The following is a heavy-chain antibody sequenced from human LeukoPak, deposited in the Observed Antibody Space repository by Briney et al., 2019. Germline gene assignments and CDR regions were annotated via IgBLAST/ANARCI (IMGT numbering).Heavy chain of an antibody. CDR2: ISGSGGST. D-gene: IGHD3-22*01. CDR1: GFTFTTYG. V-gene: IGHV3-23*01. Sequence: GSLRLSCAASGFTFTTYGMTWVRQAPGKGLEWVSAISGSGGSTYYADSVKGRFTISRDNSKNALYLQMNSLRAEDTAVYYCARATRLYYFYYMDVWGKGTTVTISS. J-gene: IGHJ6*03. CDR3: ARATRLYYFYYMDV.